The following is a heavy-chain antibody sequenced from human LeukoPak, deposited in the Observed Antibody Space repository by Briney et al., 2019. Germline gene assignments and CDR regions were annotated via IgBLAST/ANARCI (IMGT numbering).Heavy chain of an antibody. V-gene: IGHV1-2*02. Sequence: ASVKVSCKASGYTFTGYYMHWVRQVPGQGLEWMGWINPNSGGTNYAQKFQGRVTMTRDTSISTAYMELSRLRSDDTAVYYCARVRSHGLYGDIDYWGQGTLVTVSS. D-gene: IGHD4-17*01. CDR3: ARVRSHGLYGDIDY. J-gene: IGHJ4*02. CDR2: INPNSGGT. CDR1: GYTFTGYY.